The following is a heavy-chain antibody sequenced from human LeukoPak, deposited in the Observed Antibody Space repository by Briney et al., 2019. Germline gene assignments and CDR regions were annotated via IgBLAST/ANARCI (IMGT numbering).Heavy chain of an antibody. D-gene: IGHD5-24*01. CDR2: IYSGGST. CDR3: ARDHRDGYNYPYYFDY. Sequence: GGSLRLSCAASGFTVSSNYMSWVRQAPGKGLEWVSVIYSGGSTYYADSVKGRFNISRDNSKNTLYLQMNSLRAEDTAVYYCARDHRDGYNYPYYFDYWGQGTLVTVSS. V-gene: IGHV3-66*01. CDR1: GFTVSSNY. J-gene: IGHJ4*02.